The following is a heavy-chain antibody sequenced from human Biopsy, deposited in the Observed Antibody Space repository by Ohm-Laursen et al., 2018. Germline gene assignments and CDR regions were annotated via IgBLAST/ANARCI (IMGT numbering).Heavy chain of an antibody. Sequence: SDTLSLTCPVYGESFNGYYWSWIRQTPGKGLEWLGYIYYTGKTTYNPSLESRITISVDTSKNKFSLQLDSMTAADTAVYYCGRVWLWRGYGMDVWGQGTTVTVSS. J-gene: IGHJ6*02. CDR3: GRVWLWRGYGMDV. CDR1: GESFNGYY. CDR2: IYYTGKT. D-gene: IGHD6-19*01. V-gene: IGHV4-59*07.